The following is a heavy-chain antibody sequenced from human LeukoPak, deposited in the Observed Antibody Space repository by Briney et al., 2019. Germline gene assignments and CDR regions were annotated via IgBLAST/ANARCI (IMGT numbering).Heavy chain of an antibody. J-gene: IGHJ4*02. D-gene: IGHD3-9*01. CDR3: AKNTGGTGYLPLDY. Sequence: GGPLRLSRAASGFTFSRYAMSWVRQVPGKGLEWVSSITASGDSTYYADSVKGRFTISRDDSKSTLYLQMNSLRPEDTAVYHCAKNTGGTGYLPLDYWGQGTLVTVSS. V-gene: IGHV3-23*01. CDR2: ITASGDST. CDR1: GFTFSRYA.